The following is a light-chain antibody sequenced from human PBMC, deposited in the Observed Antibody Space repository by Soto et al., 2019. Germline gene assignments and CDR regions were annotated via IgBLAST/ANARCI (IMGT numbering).Light chain of an antibody. J-gene: IGLJ2*01. Sequence: QSALTQPASVSGSPGQSITISCTGTSSDVGSHNLVSWYQQHPGKAPKLLIYEGTNRPSGVSYRFSGSKSGNTASLTISGLQAEDEADYYCCSYAGSSTFVVFGGGTKLTVL. V-gene: IGLV2-23*03. CDR1: SSDVGSHNL. CDR3: CSYAGSSTFVV. CDR2: EGT.